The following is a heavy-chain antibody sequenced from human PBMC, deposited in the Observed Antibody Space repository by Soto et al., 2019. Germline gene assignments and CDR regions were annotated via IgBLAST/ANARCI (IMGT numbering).Heavy chain of an antibody. CDR1: GGPISSSNW. Sequence: GPGPSKTSETLSLTCAVSGGPISSSNWWSWVRQPPGEGLGWIGEIYHSGSTNYNPSLKXXXXXXVDTYKTQYSMKMSSVTGADTAVYYCARFIPLWHAATGYSFDPWGQETMVSVSS. D-gene: IGHD2-15*01. CDR3: ARFIPLWHAATGYSFDP. J-gene: IGHJ5*02. CDR2: IYHSGST. V-gene: IGHV4-4*02.